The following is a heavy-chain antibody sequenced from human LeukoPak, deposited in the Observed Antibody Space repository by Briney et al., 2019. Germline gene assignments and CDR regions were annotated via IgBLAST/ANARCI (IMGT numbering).Heavy chain of an antibody. CDR3: ARGRGLVGSYGYYFDY. V-gene: IGHV4-59*12. D-gene: IGHD1-26*01. J-gene: IGHJ4*02. CDR2: IYYSGST. CDR1: GGSISSYY. Sequence: PSETLSLTCTVSGGSISSYYWSWIRQPPGKGLEWIGYIYYSGSTNYNPSLKSRVTISVDTSKNQFSLKLSSVTAADTAVYYCARGRGLVGSYGYYFDYWGQGTLVTVSS.